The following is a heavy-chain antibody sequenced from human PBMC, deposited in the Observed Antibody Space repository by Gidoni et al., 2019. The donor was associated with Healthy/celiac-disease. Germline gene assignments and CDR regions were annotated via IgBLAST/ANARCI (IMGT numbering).Heavy chain of an antibody. D-gene: IGHD2-15*01. J-gene: IGHJ5*02. CDR3: ARADCSGGSCYSGGWFDP. Sequence: QVQLVQSGAEVKKPGASVKVSCKASGYTFTSYGISWVRQAPGQGLEWMGWISAYNGNTNYAQKLQGRVTMTTDTSTSTAYMELRSLRSDDTAVYYCARADCSGGSCYSGGWFDPWGQGTLVTVSS. CDR1: GYTFTSYG. CDR2: ISAYNGNT. V-gene: IGHV1-18*01.